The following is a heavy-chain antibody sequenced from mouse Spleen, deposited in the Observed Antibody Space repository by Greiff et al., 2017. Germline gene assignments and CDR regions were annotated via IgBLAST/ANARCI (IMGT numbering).Heavy chain of an antibody. V-gene: IGHV1-15*01. Sequence: VKLQQSGAELVRPGASVTLSCKASGYTFTDYEMHWVKQTPVHGLEWIGAIDPETGGTAYNQKFKGKAILTADKSSSTAYMELRSLTSEDSAVYYCTRSTGYYDYLFAYWGQGTLVTVSA. J-gene: IGHJ3*01. CDR1: GYTFTDYE. CDR2: IDPETGGT. CDR3: TRSTGYYDYLFAY. D-gene: IGHD2-4*01.